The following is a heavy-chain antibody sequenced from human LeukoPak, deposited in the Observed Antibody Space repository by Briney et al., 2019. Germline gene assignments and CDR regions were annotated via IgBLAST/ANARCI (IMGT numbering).Heavy chain of an antibody. J-gene: IGHJ4*02. Sequence: ASVKVSCKAFGYTFTSNYMHWVRQAAGQGPEWMGIISPSGGSTTYAQKFQGRVTLTRDMSTCAVYMELSSLRSEDTAVYYCARDQDYYGSGSYHRLDTTALDYWGQGTLVTVSS. CDR1: GYTFTSNY. V-gene: IGHV1-46*01. CDR3: ARDQDYYGSGSYHRLDTTALDY. D-gene: IGHD3-10*01. CDR2: ISPSGGST.